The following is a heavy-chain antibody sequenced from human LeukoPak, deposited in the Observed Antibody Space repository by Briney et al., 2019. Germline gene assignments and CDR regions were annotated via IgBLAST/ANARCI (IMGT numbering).Heavy chain of an antibody. Sequence: SETLSLTCTVSGGSISSYYWSWIRQPPGKGLEWIGYIYYSGSTNYNPSLKSRVTISVDTSKNQFSLKLSSVTAADTAVYYCARSFRYGYFDYWGRGTLVTVSS. CDR2: IYYSGST. J-gene: IGHJ4*02. CDR3: ARSFRYGYFDY. CDR1: GGSISSYY. V-gene: IGHV4-59*01. D-gene: IGHD1-1*01.